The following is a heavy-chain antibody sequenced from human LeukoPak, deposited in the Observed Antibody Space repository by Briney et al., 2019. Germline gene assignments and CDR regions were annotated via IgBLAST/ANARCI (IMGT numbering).Heavy chain of an antibody. CDR2: IHYSGNT. V-gene: IGHV4-59*08. CDR1: GASISAYS. Sequence: SETLSLTCTVSGASISAYSGSWIRQPPGKGLEWIGCIHYSGNTHCNPSLESRVTLSVDTSKNQFSLKLSSVTAADTAVYYCARHGRESRYFDWLLYYIDHWGQGALVTVSS. CDR3: ARHGRESRYFDWLLYYIDH. J-gene: IGHJ4*02. D-gene: IGHD3-9*01.